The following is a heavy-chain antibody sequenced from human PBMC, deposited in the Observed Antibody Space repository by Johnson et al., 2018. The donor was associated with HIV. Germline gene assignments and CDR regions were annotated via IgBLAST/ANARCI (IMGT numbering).Heavy chain of an antibody. D-gene: IGHD5-18*01. CDR2: ISSSGSTI. CDR3: ARGYSYGFVLS. Sequence: VQLVESGGGLVQPGGSLKLSCAASGFTFSGSAMHWVRQASGKGLEWVSYISSSGSTIYYADSVKGRFTISRDNAKNSLYLQMNSLRAEDTAVYYCARGYSYGFVLSWGQGTMVTVSP. J-gene: IGHJ3*01. V-gene: IGHV3-48*04. CDR1: GFTFSGSA.